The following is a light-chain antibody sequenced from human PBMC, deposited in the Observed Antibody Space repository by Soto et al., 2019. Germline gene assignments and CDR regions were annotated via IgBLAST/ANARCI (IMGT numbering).Light chain of an antibody. CDR1: QSVSSSY. Sequence: EIVVTQSPCTLSLSPGERATLSCRASQSVSSSYLAWYQQKPGQAPTLLIYGASTRATGIPDRFSGSGSGTDFTLTISRLEPEDFAVYYCQQYGSSPLYTFGQGTK. CDR3: QQYGSSPLYT. V-gene: IGKV3-20*01. CDR2: GAS. J-gene: IGKJ2*01.